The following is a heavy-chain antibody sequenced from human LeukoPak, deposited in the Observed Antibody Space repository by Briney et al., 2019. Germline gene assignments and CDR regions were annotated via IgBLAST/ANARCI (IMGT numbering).Heavy chain of an antibody. D-gene: IGHD3-3*01. V-gene: IGHV4-4*02. CDR3: ARWFGGGVRPYWYFDL. CDR2: IYHSGST. J-gene: IGHJ2*01. Sequence: SGTLSLTCAVSGGSISSSNWWSWVRQPPGKGLEWTGEIYHSGSTNYNPSLKSRVTISVDKSKNQFSLKLSSVTAADTAVYYCARWFGGGVRPYWYFDLWGRGTLVTVSS. CDR1: GGSISSSNW.